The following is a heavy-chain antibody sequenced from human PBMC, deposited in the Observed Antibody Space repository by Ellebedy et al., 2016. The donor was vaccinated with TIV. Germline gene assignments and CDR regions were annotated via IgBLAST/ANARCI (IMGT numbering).Heavy chain of an antibody. V-gene: IGHV3-30-3*02. CDR1: GFTFSSYA. Sequence: GGSLRLXXAASGFTFSSYAMHWVRQAPGKGLEWVAVISYDGSNKYYADSVKGRFTISRDNSKNTLYLQMNSLRAEDTALYYCAKYRAVRPDRSLDYWGQGTLVTVSS. D-gene: IGHD6-6*01. J-gene: IGHJ4*02. CDR2: ISYDGSNK. CDR3: AKYRAVRPDRSLDY.